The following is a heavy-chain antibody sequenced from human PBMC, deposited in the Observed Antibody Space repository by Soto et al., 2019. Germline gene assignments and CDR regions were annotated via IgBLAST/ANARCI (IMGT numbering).Heavy chain of an antibody. J-gene: IGHJ4*02. CDR3: TRHVPGGDY. CDR2: IRSKANSYAT. D-gene: IGHD2-2*01. Sequence: EVQLVESGGGLVQPGGSLKLSCAASGFTFSGSAMHWVRQASGKGLEWVGRIRSKANSYATAYAASVKGRFTISRDDSKNTAYLQMNRLKTEDTAVYYCTRHVPGGDYWGQGTLVTVSS. CDR1: GFTFSGSA. V-gene: IGHV3-73*01.